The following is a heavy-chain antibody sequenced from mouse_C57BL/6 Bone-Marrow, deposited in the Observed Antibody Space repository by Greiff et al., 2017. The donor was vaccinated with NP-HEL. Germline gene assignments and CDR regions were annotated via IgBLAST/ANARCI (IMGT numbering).Heavy chain of an antibody. J-gene: IGHJ2*01. Sequence: DVQLVESGGGLVQPKGSLKLSCAASGFTFNTYAMHWVRQAPGKGLEWVARISRNSSNYATYYADSVKDRFTISRDNSQSTLDMQMSNLKTEDTAMYYCVRERANCVYYFDYWGQGTTLTVSS. CDR1: GFTFNTYA. CDR3: VRERANCVYYFDY. CDR2: ISRNSSNYAT. D-gene: IGHD4-1*01. V-gene: IGHV10-3*01.